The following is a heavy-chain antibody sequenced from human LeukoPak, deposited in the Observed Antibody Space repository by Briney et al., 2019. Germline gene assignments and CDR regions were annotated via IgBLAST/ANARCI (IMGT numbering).Heavy chain of an antibody. CDR1: GFTFSNYW. D-gene: IGHD3-22*01. J-gene: IGHJ4*02. V-gene: IGHV3-74*01. CDR2: INSDGINT. CDR3: AKRQRYYYDSSGYFDY. Sequence: GGSLRLSCAASGFTFSNYWMHWVRQAPGKGLVWVSRINSDGINTSYADSVKGRFTISRDNAKNTLYLQMNSLRAEDTAVYYCAKRQRYYYDSSGYFDYWGQGTLVTVSS.